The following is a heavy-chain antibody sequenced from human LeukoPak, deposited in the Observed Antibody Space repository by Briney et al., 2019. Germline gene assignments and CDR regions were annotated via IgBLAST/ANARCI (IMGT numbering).Heavy chain of an antibody. CDR1: GGSISSYY. V-gene: IGHV4-59*01. D-gene: IGHD5-24*01. Sequence: SETLSLTCAVSGGSISSYYWSWIRQPPGKGLEWIGYIYYSGSTNYNPSLKSRVTISVGTSKNQFSLKLSSVTAADTAVYYCAREDGTYFDYWGQGTLVTVSS. CDR3: AREDGTYFDY. J-gene: IGHJ4*02. CDR2: IYYSGST.